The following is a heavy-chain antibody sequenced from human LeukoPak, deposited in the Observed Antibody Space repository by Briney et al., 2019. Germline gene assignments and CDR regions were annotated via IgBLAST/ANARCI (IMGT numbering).Heavy chain of an antibody. J-gene: IGHJ4*02. Sequence: GGSLRLSCAASGFTFSIYSMNWVRQAPGKGLEWVSYISSSSSTIYYADSVKGRFTISRDNAKNSLYLQMNSLRDEDTAVYYCARDLRNIGYCTGGVCSGSFGYWGQGTLVTVSS. D-gene: IGHD2-8*02. CDR1: GFTFSIYS. CDR3: ARDLRNIGYCTGGVCSGSFGY. V-gene: IGHV3-48*02. CDR2: ISSSSSTI.